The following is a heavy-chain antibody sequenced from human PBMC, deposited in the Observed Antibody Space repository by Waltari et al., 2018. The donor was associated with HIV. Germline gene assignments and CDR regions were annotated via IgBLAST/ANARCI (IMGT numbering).Heavy chain of an antibody. CDR2: IYISGSA. CDR1: GGSITSGSYS. CDR3: ARGLHILTGYYHWFSDL. V-gene: IGHV4-61*02. Sequence: QVQLQESGPGLVKPSQTLSLTCTVSGGSITSGSYSWIWIRQPAGKGLEWIGRIYISGSANYNPSLRSRVTMSLDTSKNQFSLKLTSVTAADTAVYYCARGLHILTGYYHWFSDLWGRGTLVTVSS. D-gene: IGHD3-9*01. J-gene: IGHJ2*01.